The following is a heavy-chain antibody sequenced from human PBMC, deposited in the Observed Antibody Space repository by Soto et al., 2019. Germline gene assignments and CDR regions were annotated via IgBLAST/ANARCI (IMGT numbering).Heavy chain of an antibody. D-gene: IGHD3-3*01. V-gene: IGHV4-4*02. CDR2: IYHSGST. CDR1: SGSISSSNW. Sequence: QVQLQESGPGLVKPSGTLSLTCAVSSGSISSSNWWSWVRQAPGKGLEWIGDIYHSGSTNYNPSLNSRLTISVDKSNDQFSLKLSSRPAADTAVYYGARVSVRFYYMDVWGNGTTVTVSS. J-gene: IGHJ6*03. CDR3: ARVSVRFYYMDV.